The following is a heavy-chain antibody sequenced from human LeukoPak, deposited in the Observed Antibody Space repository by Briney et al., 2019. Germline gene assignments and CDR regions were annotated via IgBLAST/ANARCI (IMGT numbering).Heavy chain of an antibody. CDR1: GGSISSYY. V-gene: IGHV4-59*01. J-gene: IGHJ6*03. CDR3: AFGPLQYYYMDV. D-gene: IGHD3/OR15-3a*01. Sequence: PSETLSLTCTVSGGSISSYYWSWIRQPPGKGLEWIGYIYYSGSTNYNPSLKSRVTISVDTSKNQFSLKLSSVTAADTAVYYCAFGPLQYYYMDVWGKGTTVTVSS. CDR2: IYYSGST.